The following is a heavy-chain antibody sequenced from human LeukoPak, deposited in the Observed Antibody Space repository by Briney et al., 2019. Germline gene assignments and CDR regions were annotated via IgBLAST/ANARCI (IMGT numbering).Heavy chain of an antibody. V-gene: IGHV4-59*08. CDR2: IYYSGST. CDR3: ARGGTTRYYYYGMDV. CDR1: GGSISSYY. D-gene: IGHD1-1*01. Sequence: SETLSLTCTVSGGSISSYYWSWIRQPPGKGLEWVGYIYYSGSTNYNPSLKSRVTISVDPSKNQFSLKLSSVTAADTAVYYCARGGTTRYYYYGMDVWGQGTTVTVSS. J-gene: IGHJ6*02.